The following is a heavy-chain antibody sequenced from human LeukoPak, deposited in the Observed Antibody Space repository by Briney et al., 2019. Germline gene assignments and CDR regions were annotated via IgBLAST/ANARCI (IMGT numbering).Heavy chain of an antibody. V-gene: IGHV4-34*01. Sequence: SETLSLTCAVYGGSFSGYYWSWIRQPPGKGLEWIGEINHSGSTNYNPSLKSRVTISVDASKNQFSLKLSPVTAADTAVYYCAREHGDYVASIDYWGQGTLVTVSS. D-gene: IGHD4-17*01. J-gene: IGHJ4*02. CDR1: GGSFSGYY. CDR3: AREHGDYVASIDY. CDR2: INHSGST.